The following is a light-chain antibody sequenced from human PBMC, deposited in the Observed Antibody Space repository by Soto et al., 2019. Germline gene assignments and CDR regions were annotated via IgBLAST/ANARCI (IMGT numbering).Light chain of an antibody. CDR3: QQYHSDSS. V-gene: IGKV1-5*01. J-gene: IGKJ4*01. CDR2: DAS. Sequence: DIQMTQSPSTLSASLGDRVTITCRASQSISRWLAWYQQKPGEAPQVLIYDASILQSGVPSSFRGSGSGSQFTLTISSLQPDDVATYYCQQYHSDSSLGGGTKV. CDR1: QSISRW.